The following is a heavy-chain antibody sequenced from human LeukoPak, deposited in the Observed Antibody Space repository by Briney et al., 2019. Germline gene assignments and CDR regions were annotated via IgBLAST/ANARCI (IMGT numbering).Heavy chain of an antibody. CDR2: ISYDGSNK. CDR1: GFTFSSYA. D-gene: IGHD3-22*01. Sequence: GGSLRLSCAASGFTFSSYAMHWVRQAPGKGLEWVAVISYDGSNKYYADSVKGRFTISRDNSKNTLYLQMNSLRAEDTAVYYCARVRSRDSRGYFDYWGQGTLVTVSS. J-gene: IGHJ4*02. V-gene: IGHV3-30-3*01. CDR3: ARVRSRDSRGYFDY.